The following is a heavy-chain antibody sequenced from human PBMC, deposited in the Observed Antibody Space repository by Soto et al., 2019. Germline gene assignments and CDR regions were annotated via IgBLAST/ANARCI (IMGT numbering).Heavy chain of an antibody. V-gene: IGHV4-34*01. CDR1: GGSFSGYY. D-gene: IGHD2-15*01. J-gene: IGHJ4*02. CDR3: ARTRNLLGYCSGGSCYGLDY. CDR2: INHSGST. Sequence: PSETLSLTCAVYGGSFSGYYWSWIRQPPGKGLEWIGEINHSGSTNYNPSPKSRVTISVDTSKNQFSLKLSSVTAADTAVYYCARTRNLLGYCSGGSCYGLDYWGQGTLVTVSS.